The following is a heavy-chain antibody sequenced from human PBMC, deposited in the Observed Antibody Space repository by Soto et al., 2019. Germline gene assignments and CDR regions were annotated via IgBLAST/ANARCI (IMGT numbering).Heavy chain of an antibody. CDR3: AKGTVSVPLWFDY. V-gene: IGHV3-23*01. J-gene: IGHJ4*02. CDR1: GFTFSSYA. Sequence: EVQLLESGGGLVQPGGSLRLSCAASGFTFSSYAMSWVRQAPGKGLEWVSAISGSGGSTYYADSVKGRFTISRDNSKNTRYVQMNSLRAEDTAVYYCAKGTVSVPLWFDYWGQGTLVTVSS. D-gene: IGHD4-17*01. CDR2: ISGSGGST.